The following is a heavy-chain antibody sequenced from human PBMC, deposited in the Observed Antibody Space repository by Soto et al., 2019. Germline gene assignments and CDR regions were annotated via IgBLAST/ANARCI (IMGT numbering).Heavy chain of an antibody. Sequence: EVQLVESGGDLVKPGGSLRLSCAASGSPFSNGWMSWVRQAPGKGLEWVGRIKSKTDGETRDYDGPVKDRFTISRDKSKKTLYLQMNSLKTEDTAVYYCPTDFGYYGMDVWGQGTTVTVSS. J-gene: IGHJ6*02. CDR1: GSPFSNGW. V-gene: IGHV3-15*01. CDR3: PTDFGYYGMDV. D-gene: IGHD2-15*01. CDR2: IKSKTDGETR.